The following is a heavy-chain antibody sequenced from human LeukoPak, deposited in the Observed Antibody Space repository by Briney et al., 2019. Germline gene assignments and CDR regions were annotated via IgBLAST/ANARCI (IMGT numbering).Heavy chain of an antibody. Sequence: ASVKVSCKASGYTFTSYDINWVRQATGQGLEWMGWMNPNSGNTGYAQKFQGRVTMTRNTSISTAYMELSSLRSEDTAVYYCARSGYSRGWYDYWGQETLVTVSS. D-gene: IGHD6-19*01. CDR2: MNPNSGNT. CDR3: ARSGYSRGWYDY. J-gene: IGHJ4*02. CDR1: GYTFTSYD. V-gene: IGHV1-8*01.